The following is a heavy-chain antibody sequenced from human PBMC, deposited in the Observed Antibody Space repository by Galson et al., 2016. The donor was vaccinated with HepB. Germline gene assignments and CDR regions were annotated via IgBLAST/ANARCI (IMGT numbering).Heavy chain of an antibody. J-gene: IGHJ5*02. CDR3: ARQWGLIVATGPFDP. CDR1: GFSFTNYW. CDR2: IYPGDSDT. D-gene: IGHD6-13*01. Sequence: QSGAEVKKPGESLKISCQGFGFSFTNYWIGWVRQMPGKGLEWMGIIYPGDSDTRYSPSFDGQVTISADKSISTAYLQWSSLKASDTAIYYCARQWGLIVATGPFDPWGQGTLVTVSS. V-gene: IGHV5-51*01.